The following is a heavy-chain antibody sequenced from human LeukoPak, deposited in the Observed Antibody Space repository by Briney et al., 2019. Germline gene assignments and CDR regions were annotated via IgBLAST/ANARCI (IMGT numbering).Heavy chain of an antibody. CDR2: ISSSGSTI. CDR1: GFTFSSYE. CDR3: ARQMYYDFWSGYSTFDY. Sequence: PGGSLRLSCAASGFTFSSYEMNWVRQAPGKGLEWVSYISSSGSTIYYADSVKGRFTISRDNAKNSLYLQMNSLRAEDTAVYYCARQMYYDFWSGYSTFDYWSQGTLVTVSP. V-gene: IGHV3-48*03. J-gene: IGHJ4*02. D-gene: IGHD3-3*01.